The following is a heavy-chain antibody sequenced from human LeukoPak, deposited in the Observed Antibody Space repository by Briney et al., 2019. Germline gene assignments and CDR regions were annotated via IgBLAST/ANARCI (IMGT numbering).Heavy chain of an antibody. J-gene: IGHJ4*02. D-gene: IGHD3-22*01. V-gene: IGHV3-11*01. Sequence: GGSLRLSCTASGFSFSDYYMTWIRQAPGKGLEWVSYISSGGHSTFYADSVKGRFTISRDNSKNTLYLQMNSLRAEDTAVYYCAKDPHDSSGYYYPGPFDYWGQGTLVTVSS. CDR2: ISSGGHST. CDR3: AKDPHDSSGYYYPGPFDY. CDR1: GFSFSDYY.